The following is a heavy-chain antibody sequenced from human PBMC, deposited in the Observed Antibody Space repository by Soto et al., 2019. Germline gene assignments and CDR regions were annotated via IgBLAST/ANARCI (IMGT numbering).Heavy chain of an antibody. CDR2: ISGSGSST. CDR1: GFTFTSYA. Sequence: EVRLLESGGGLVQPGGSLRLSCAASGFTFTSYAMSWVRQAPGKGLEWVSAISGSGSSTYYADSVKGRFPISRDNYKTTRYLKMNSLRAEDTAVYYCAKDRGYSSGWEPFDYWGQGTLVTVSS. D-gene: IGHD6-19*01. V-gene: IGHV3-23*01. CDR3: AKDRGYSSGWEPFDY. J-gene: IGHJ4*02.